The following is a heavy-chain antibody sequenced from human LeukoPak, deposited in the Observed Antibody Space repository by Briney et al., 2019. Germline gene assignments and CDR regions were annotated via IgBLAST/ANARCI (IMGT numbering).Heavy chain of an antibody. Sequence: ASVKVSCKASGYTFTGYYMHWVRQAPGQGLEWMGWINPNSGGTNYAQKFQGRVTMTRDTSISTAYMELSRLRSDDTAAYYCARAGPELRYCSGGSCYSVWFDPWGQGTLVTVSS. V-gene: IGHV1-2*02. CDR3: ARAGPELRYCSGGSCYSVWFDP. D-gene: IGHD2-15*01. CDR2: INPNSGGT. CDR1: GYTFTGYY. J-gene: IGHJ5*02.